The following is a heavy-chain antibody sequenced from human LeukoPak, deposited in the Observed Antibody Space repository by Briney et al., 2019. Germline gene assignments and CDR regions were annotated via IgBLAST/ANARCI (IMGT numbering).Heavy chain of an antibody. CDR1: GFSFSNAW. V-gene: IGHV3-11*04. CDR2: IKGSGSPI. Sequence: GGSLRLSCAASGFSFSNAWMSWVRQASGKGLEWISYIKGSGSPIYYADSVKGRFTISRDNAKNSLYLQMNSLSAEDTAVYYCARFHLVWFGSLDVWGQGTTVIVSS. CDR3: ARFHLVWFGSLDV. D-gene: IGHD3-10*01. J-gene: IGHJ6*02.